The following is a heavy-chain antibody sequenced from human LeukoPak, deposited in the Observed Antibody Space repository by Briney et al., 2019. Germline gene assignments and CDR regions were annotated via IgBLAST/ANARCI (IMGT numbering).Heavy chain of an antibody. D-gene: IGHD4/OR15-4a*01. CDR2: IYYSGST. Sequence: SETLSLTCTVSGGSISSGGYYWSWIRQHPGTGLEWIGYIYYSGSTYYNPSLKSRVTISVDTSKNQFSLKLSSVTAADTAVYYCARRGRLWTDSWGQGTLVTVSS. CDR3: ARRGRLWTDS. J-gene: IGHJ4*02. CDR1: GGSISSGGYY. V-gene: IGHV4-31*03.